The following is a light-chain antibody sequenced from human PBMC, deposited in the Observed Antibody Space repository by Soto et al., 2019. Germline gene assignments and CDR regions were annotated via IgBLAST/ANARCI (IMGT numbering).Light chain of an antibody. CDR2: DVT. CDR1: SSDVGGYNY. J-gene: IGLJ1*01. CDR3: CSSAGTHTYV. Sequence: QSALTQPRSVSGSPGQSVTISCTGTSSDVGGYNYVSWYQQHPGQAPKLMIYDVTGRPSGVPDRFSASKSGNTASLTISGLQAEDEADYYCCSSAGTHTYVFGTGTKVTVL. V-gene: IGLV2-11*01.